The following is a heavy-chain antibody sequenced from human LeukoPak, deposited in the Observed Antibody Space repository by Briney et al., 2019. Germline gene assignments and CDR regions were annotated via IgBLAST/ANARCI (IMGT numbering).Heavy chain of an antibody. CDR1: GGSISSYY. V-gene: IGHV4-59*01. J-gene: IGHJ6*02. D-gene: IGHD3-10*01. CDR3: GSTSYNRSLKSRVTISVDTSKNHFSLRMSSVTAVDTAMYYCARLSGATITTYYGMDV. Sequence: NPSETLSLTCSVSGGSISSYYWSWVRQPPGKGLEWVGYIYYSGSTSYNPSPKRRVTISVQTSQNHSSRRLSSVTCVDRAVYYCGSTSYNRSLKSRVTISVDTSKNHFSLRMSSVTAVDTAMYYCARLSGATITTYYGMDVWGQGTTVTVS. CDR2: IYYSGST.